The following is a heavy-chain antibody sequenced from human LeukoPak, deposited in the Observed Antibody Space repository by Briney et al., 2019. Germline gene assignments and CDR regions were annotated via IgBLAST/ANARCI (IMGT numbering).Heavy chain of an antibody. J-gene: IGHJ4*02. V-gene: IGHV4-39*01. D-gene: IGHD3-3*01. Sequence: PSETLSLTCTVSGGSISSSSYYWGWIRQPPGKGLEWIGSIYYSGSTYYNPSLKSRVTISVDTSKNQFSLKPTSVTAADTAVYYCARATRITLFGVVTQFDYWGQGTLVTVSS. CDR1: GGSISSSSYY. CDR3: ARATRITLFGVVTQFDY. CDR2: IYYSGST.